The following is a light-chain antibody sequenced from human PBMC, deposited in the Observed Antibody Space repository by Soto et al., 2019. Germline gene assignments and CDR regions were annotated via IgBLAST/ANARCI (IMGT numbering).Light chain of an antibody. CDR3: QQRSNWPIT. V-gene: IGKV3-11*01. CDR1: QSVSRY. Sequence: EIVLTQSPATLSLSPGERATLSCRASQSVSRYLAWYQQKPGQAPRLLIYDASNRATGIPARFSRSGSGTDFTLTISSLEPEDFAVYYCQQRSNWPITFGQGTRLEIK. J-gene: IGKJ5*01. CDR2: DAS.